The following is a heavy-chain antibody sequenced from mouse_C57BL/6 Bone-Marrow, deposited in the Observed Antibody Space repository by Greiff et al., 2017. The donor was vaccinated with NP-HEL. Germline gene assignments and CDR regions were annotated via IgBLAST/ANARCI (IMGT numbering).Heavy chain of an antibody. CDR1: GYSFTGYY. CDR2: INPSTGGT. CDR3: ARCNDYDDFDY. V-gene: IGHV1-42*01. D-gene: IGHD2-4*01. Sequence: EVQLQQSGPELVKPGASVKISCKASGYSFTGYYMNWVKQSPEKSLEWIGEINPSTGGTTYNQTFKAKATLTVDKSSSTAYMQLKSLTSEDSAVYYCARCNDYDDFDYWGQGTTLTVSS. J-gene: IGHJ2*01.